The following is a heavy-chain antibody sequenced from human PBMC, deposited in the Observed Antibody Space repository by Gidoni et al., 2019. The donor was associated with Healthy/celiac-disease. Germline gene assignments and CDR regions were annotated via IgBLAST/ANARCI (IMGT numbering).Heavy chain of an antibody. Sequence: EVQLVESGGGLVKPGGSLRLSCAASGFTFSSYSMNWVRQAPGKGLEWVSSISSSSSYIYYADSVKGRFTISRDNAKNSLYLQMNSLRAEDTAVYYCARDLCKGRPSGGSCYSAYWGQGTLVTVSS. CDR3: ARDLCKGRPSGGSCYSAY. V-gene: IGHV3-21*01. CDR2: ISSSSSYI. CDR1: GFTFSSYS. D-gene: IGHD2-15*01. J-gene: IGHJ4*02.